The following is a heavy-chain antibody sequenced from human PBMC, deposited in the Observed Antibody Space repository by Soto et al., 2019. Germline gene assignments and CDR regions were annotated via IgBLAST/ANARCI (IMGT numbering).Heavy chain of an antibody. CDR3: ARAPSALAPGEFDT. J-gene: IGHJ3*02. V-gene: IGHV3-74*01. CDR2: INTDGSGT. CDR1: GFTFSSYW. Sequence: EWSLRLSCAASGFTFSSYWMHWVRQDPGKGLVWVSRINTDGSGTNYADSVKGRFTIPRDNAKNTLYLQMNSLRAEDTAVYYCARAPSALAPGEFDTWGQRKMLPVSS.